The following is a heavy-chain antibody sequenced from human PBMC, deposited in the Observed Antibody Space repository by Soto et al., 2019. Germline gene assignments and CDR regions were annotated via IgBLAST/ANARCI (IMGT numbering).Heavy chain of an antibody. D-gene: IGHD3-10*01. CDR2: ISSGSSYI. J-gene: IGHJ4*02. CDR3: ARGGAVDY. Sequence: EVQLVESGGGLVKPGGSLRLSCAASAFTFSTYSMNWVRQAPGKGLEWVSSISSGSSYIYYADLVKGRFIMSRDKAKNTLYLQMNSLRAEDTAVYYCARGGAVDYWGQGTLVTVSS. V-gene: IGHV3-21*01. CDR1: AFTFSTYS.